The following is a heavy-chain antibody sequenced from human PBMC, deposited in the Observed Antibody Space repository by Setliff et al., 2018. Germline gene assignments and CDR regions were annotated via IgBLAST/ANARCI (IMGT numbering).Heavy chain of an antibody. V-gene: IGHV4-59*01. CDR3: AKGGTYRYFDF. CDR1: GDSMSGAS. J-gene: IGHJ4*02. CDR2: VFPNGAS. D-gene: IGHD1-1*01. Sequence: ETLSLTCSVSGDSMSGASIWSWIRQPPGRGLEFMGYVFPNGASKYDPSFKSRLTISVDTSKNQFSLKLTSVTAADTAFYFCAKGGTYRYFDFWGQGTLVTVS.